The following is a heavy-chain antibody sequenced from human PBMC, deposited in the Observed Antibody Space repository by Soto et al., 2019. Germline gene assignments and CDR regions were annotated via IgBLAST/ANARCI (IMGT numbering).Heavy chain of an antibody. D-gene: IGHD2-8*01. J-gene: IGHJ6*02. CDR3: SRHEEGRRMVFYGMDV. CDR2: VRSKIHNYAT. Sequence: QLVESGGGLVQAGGSLRLSCSASGFTFSRSDLHWVRQGPGKGLEWVGRVRSKIHNYATSFADSVRGRFTISRNDSDNTVALEMSGLKSDDTALYYCSRHEEGRRMVFYGMDVWGQGTTVTVSS. V-gene: IGHV3-73*02. CDR1: GFTFSRSD.